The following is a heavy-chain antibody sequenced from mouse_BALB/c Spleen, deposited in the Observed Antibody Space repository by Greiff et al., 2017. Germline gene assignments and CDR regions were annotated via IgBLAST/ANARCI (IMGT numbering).Heavy chain of an antibody. V-gene: IGHV5-12-2*01. CDR2: ISNGGGST. CDR3: ARQGNRYYFDY. CDR1: GFTFSSYT. Sequence: DVKLVESGGGLVQPGGSLKLSCAASGFTFSSYTMSWVRQTPEKRLEWVAYISNGGGSTYYPDTVKGRFTISRDNAKNTLYLQMSSLKSEDTAMYYCARQGNRYYFDYWGQGTTLTVSS. D-gene: IGHD2-14*01. J-gene: IGHJ2*01.